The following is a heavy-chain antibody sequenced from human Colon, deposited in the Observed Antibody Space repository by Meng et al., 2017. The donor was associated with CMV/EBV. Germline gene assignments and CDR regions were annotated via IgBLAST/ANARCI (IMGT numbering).Heavy chain of an antibody. Sequence: LSLTCAASGFTFSSYSMNCVRQAPGKGLEWVSSISSSSSYIYYADSVKGRFTISRDNAKNSLYLQMNSLRAEETAVYYCASSVRGVIFRLRVDPFDYWGQGTLVTVPQ. D-gene: IGHD3-10*01. CDR1: GFTFSSYS. CDR2: ISSSSSYI. V-gene: IGHV3-21*01. CDR3: ASSVRGVIFRLRVDPFDY. J-gene: IGHJ4*02.